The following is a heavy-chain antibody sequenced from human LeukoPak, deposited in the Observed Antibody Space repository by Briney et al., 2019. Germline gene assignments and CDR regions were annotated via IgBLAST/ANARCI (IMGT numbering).Heavy chain of an antibody. CDR3: ASGVAAAGTSYFDY. Sequence: GGSLRLSCAASGFTFDDYAMHWVRQAPGKGLEWVSGISWNSDNIGYADSVKGRFTISRDNAKNSLYLQMNSLRAEDTAVYYCASGVAAAGTSYFDYWGQGTLVTVSS. CDR1: GFTFDDYA. D-gene: IGHD6-13*01. J-gene: IGHJ4*02. V-gene: IGHV3-9*01. CDR2: ISWNSDNI.